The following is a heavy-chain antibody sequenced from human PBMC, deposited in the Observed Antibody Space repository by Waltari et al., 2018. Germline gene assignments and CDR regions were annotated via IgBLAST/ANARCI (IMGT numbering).Heavy chain of an antibody. CDR3: AREILYGDTDY. V-gene: IGHV1-3*01. Sequence: QVQLVQSGAEVKKPGASVKVSCKASGYTFTSYAMHWVRQAPGQRLEWMGWINAGNGNTKYSQKFQGRVTITRDTSASTAYMELSSLRSEDTVVYYCAREILYGDTDYWGQGTLVTVSS. CDR2: INAGNGNT. CDR1: GYTFTSYA. J-gene: IGHJ4*02. D-gene: IGHD4-17*01.